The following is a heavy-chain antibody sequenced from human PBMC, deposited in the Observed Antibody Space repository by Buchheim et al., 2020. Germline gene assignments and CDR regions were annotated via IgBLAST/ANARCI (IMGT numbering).Heavy chain of an antibody. D-gene: IGHD5-18*01. V-gene: IGHV3-30*14. CDR2: ISYDGSNK. CDR1: GFTFSSYA. Sequence: QVQLVESGGGVVQPGRSLRLSCAASGFTFSSYAMHWVRQAPGKGLEWVAVISYDGSNKYYADSVKGRFTISRDNSKNTLYLQMNSLRAEDTAVYYCARDSRERWYPSRYGYSSLDYWGQGTLVTVSS. J-gene: IGHJ4*02. CDR3: ARDSRERWYPSRYGYSSLDY.